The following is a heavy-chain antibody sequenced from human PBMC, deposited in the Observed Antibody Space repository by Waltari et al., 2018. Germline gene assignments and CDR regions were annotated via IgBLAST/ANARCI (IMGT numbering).Heavy chain of an antibody. V-gene: IGHV3-11*01. CDR1: GFPFSASY. CDR3: ARGPRNNCFDP. Sequence: QVQLVESGGGLVKPGGSLRLSCAASGFPFSASYLHWIRQAPGKGLEGVSYISSSGTTIYYADSVKGRFTISRDNAKNSLYLQMNSLRADDTAVYYCARGPRNNCFDPWGQGTLVTVSS. D-gene: IGHD3-10*01. CDR2: ISSSGTTI. J-gene: IGHJ5*02.